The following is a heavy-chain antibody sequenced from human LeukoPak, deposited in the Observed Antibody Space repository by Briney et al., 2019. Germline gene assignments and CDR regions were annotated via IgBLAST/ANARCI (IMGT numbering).Heavy chain of an antibody. Sequence: SETLSLTCTVSGGSISSGDYYWSWIRQPPGKGLEWIGYIYYSGSTYYNPSLKSRVTISVDTSKNQFSLKLSSVTAADTAVYYCARVSPVIRDAFDIWGQGTMVTVSS. J-gene: IGHJ3*02. CDR3: ARVSPVIRDAFDI. CDR1: GGSISSGDYY. CDR2: IYYSGST. D-gene: IGHD3-10*01. V-gene: IGHV4-30-4*02.